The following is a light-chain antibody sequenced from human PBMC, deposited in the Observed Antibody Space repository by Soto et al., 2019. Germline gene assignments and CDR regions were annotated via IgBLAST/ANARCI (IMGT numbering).Light chain of an antibody. V-gene: IGLV2-14*03. CDR1: SSDVGGFNY. Sequence: QSVLTQPASVSGSPGQSITISCTGTSSDVGGFNYVSWYQQHPGKAPKLMIYDVTNRPSGVSYRFSGSKSGNTASLTISGRQAEDEADYYCNSYTSSSTHVFGTGTKLTVL. J-gene: IGLJ1*01. CDR2: DVT. CDR3: NSYTSSSTHV.